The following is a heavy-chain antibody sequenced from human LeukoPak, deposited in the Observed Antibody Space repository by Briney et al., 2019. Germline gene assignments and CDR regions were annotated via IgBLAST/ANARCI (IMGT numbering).Heavy chain of an antibody. D-gene: IGHD3-10*01. V-gene: IGHV1-69*01. CDR1: GGTFSSYA. J-gene: IGHJ6*03. Sequence: GSSVKVSCKASGGTFSSYAISWVRQAPGQGLEWMGGIIPIFGTANYAQKFQGRVTITADESTSTAYMELSSLRSEDTAVYYCARDRGDTMGSRYYYYYMDVWGKGTTVTISS. CDR2: IIPIFGTA. CDR3: ARDRGDTMGSRYYYYYMDV.